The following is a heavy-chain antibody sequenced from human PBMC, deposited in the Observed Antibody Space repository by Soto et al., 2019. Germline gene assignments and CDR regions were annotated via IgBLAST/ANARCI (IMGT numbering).Heavy chain of an antibody. D-gene: IGHD5-18*01. CDR2: IYYSGST. CDR3: ARGGYSYAFDY. V-gene: IGHV4-59*01. J-gene: IGHJ4*02. Sequence: SETLSLTCTVSGGSISSYYWSWIRQPPGKGLEWIGYIYYSGSTNYNPSLKSRVTISVDTSKNQFSLKLSSVTAADTAVYYCARGGYSYAFDYWGQGTLVTVSS. CDR1: GGSISSYY.